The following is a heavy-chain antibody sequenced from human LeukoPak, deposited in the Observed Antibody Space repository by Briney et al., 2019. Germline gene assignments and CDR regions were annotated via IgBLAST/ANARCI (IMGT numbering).Heavy chain of an antibody. Sequence: ASVKVSCKASGYTFTGYYMHWVRQAPGQGLEWMGIINPSGGSTSYAQKFQGRVTMTRDTSTSTVYMELSSLRSEDTAVYYCASSRDFIAAAGGWGQGTLVTVSS. J-gene: IGHJ4*02. CDR2: INPSGGST. D-gene: IGHD6-13*01. CDR1: GYTFTGYY. V-gene: IGHV1-46*01. CDR3: ASSRDFIAAAGG.